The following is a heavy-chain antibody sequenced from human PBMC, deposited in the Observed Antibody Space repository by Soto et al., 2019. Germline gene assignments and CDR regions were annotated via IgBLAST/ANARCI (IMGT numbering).Heavy chain of an antibody. CDR1: VYTFTSYA. D-gene: IGHD1-7*01. CDR2: INAGNGNT. Sequence: ASVKVSCKASVYTFTSYAMHWVRQAPGQRLEWMGWINAGNGNTKYSQKFQGRVTITRDTSASTAYMELSSLRSEDTAVYYCARDKMKMLELRVYYYMDVWGKGTTVTVSS. CDR3: ARDKMKMLELRVYYYMDV. J-gene: IGHJ6*03. V-gene: IGHV1-3*01.